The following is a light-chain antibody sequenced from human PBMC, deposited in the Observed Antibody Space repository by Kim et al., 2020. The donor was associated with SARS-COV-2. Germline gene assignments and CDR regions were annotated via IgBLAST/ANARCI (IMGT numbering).Light chain of an antibody. Sequence: EIVLTQSPGTLSLSPGERATLSCRVSQRISSNYLAWYQQKPGQAPRLLIYVASSRAPGIPDRFSGSGSGTDFTLTISRLEPEDFAVYYCQQYGDSVRTFGQGTKVDIK. CDR3: QQYGDSVRT. CDR1: QRISSNY. CDR2: VAS. V-gene: IGKV3-20*01. J-gene: IGKJ1*01.